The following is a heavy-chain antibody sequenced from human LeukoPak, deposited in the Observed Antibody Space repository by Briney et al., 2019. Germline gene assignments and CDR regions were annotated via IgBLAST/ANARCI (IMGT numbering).Heavy chain of an antibody. V-gene: IGHV3-64*01. CDR3: ARAHLGDFV. CDR2: ISSNGGST. D-gene: IGHD2-21*02. Sequence: TGGSLRLSCAASGFTLSSYAMHWVRHAPGKGLEYVSAISSNGGSTYYANSVKGRFTISRDNSKNTLYLQMGSLRAEDMAVYYCARAHLGDFVRGQGTLVTVSS. J-gene: IGHJ4*02. CDR1: GFTLSSYA.